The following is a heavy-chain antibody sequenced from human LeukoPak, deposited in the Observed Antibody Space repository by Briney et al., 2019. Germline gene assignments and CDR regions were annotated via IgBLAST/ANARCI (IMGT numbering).Heavy chain of an antibody. V-gene: IGHV3-7*01. D-gene: IGHD3-22*01. J-gene: IGHJ4*02. Sequence: GGSLRLSCAASGFTFSSYWMSWVCQAPGKGLEWVANIKQDGSEKYYVDSVKGRFTISRDNAKNSLYLQMNSLRAEDTAVYYCARDRNYYDSSGYYYYWGQGTLVTVSS. CDR3: ARDRNYYDSSGYYYY. CDR2: IKQDGSEK. CDR1: GFTFSSYW.